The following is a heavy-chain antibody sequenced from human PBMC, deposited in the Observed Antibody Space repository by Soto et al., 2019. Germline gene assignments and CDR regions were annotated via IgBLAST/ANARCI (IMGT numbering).Heavy chain of an antibody. D-gene: IGHD2-15*01. CDR2: INAGNGNT. CDR3: ARGPGGPDGPGDY. CDR1: GYTFTSYG. J-gene: IGHJ4*02. V-gene: IGHV1-3*01. Sequence: QVQLVQSGAEVKKPGASVKVSCKASGYTFTSYGMHWVRQAPGQRLEWMGWINAGNGNTKYSQKFQGRVTITRDTSASTAYVELSSLRSEDTAVYYCARGPGGPDGPGDYWGQGTLVTVSS.